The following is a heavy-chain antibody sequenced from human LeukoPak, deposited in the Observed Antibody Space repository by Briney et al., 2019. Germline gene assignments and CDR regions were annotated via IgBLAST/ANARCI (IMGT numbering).Heavy chain of an antibody. CDR3: ARGPVAGNSDS. CDR1: GYTFTSYD. V-gene: IGHV1-8*02. Sequence: GASVKVSCTASGYTFTSYDINWVRQAPGQGLEWMGWMDPTDGNTGYAQKFEGRVMLTRDTSISTAYMELSSLRSDDTAVYYCARGPVAGNSDSWGQGTLVTVSS. J-gene: IGHJ4*02. CDR2: MDPTDGNT. D-gene: IGHD6-19*01.